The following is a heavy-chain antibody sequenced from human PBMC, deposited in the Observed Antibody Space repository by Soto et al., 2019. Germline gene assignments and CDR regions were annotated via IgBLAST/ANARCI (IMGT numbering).Heavy chain of an antibody. Sequence: GGSLRLSCAASGFTFSSYSMNWVRQAPGKGLEWVSSISSSSSYRYYADSVKGRFTISRDNAKNSLYLQMNSLRAEDTAVYYCARTDYYDSSGSHLGWFDPWGEGTLATVSS. CDR2: ISSSSSYR. J-gene: IGHJ5*02. V-gene: IGHV3-21*01. CDR1: GFTFSSYS. CDR3: ARTDYYDSSGSHLGWFDP. D-gene: IGHD3-22*01.